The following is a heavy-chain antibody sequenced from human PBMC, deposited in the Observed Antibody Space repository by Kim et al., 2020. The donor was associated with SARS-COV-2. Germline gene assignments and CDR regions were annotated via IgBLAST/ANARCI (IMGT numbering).Heavy chain of an antibody. D-gene: IGHD5-12*01. CDR2: IGSSGGDT. Sequence: GGSLRLSCAASGFTFVNYAMGWVRQVPGKGLEWVSTIGSSGGDTYYAGSVKGRFTISRDNSKNTLSLQMNSLRAEDTAVYYCAKSEGGGYDKDAFDVWGQGPLVTVSS. V-gene: IGHV3-23*01. CDR1: GFTFVNYA. CDR3: AKSEGGGYDKDAFDV. J-gene: IGHJ3*01.